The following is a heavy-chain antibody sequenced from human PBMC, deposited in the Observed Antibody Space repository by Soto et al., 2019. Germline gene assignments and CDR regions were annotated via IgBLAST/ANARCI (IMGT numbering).Heavy chain of an antibody. D-gene: IGHD5-18*01. Sequence: SENLSLTCTVSGGSISSGGYYWSWIRQHPGKGLEWIGYIYYSGSTYYNPSLKSRVTISVDTSKNQFSLKLSSVTAADTAVYYFARYLVHTLVMDFRGQGSTVTVSS. V-gene: IGHV4-31*03. J-gene: IGHJ6*02. CDR3: ARYLVHTLVMDF. CDR1: GGSISSGGYY. CDR2: IYYSGST.